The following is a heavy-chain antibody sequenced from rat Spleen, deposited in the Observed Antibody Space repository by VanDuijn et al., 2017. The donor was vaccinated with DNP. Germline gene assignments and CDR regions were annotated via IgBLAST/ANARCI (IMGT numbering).Heavy chain of an antibody. Sequence: EVQLQESGPGLVKPSQSLSLTCSVTGYSITSNYWAWIRKFPGNQMEWMGYISYSGYTGYNPSLKSRISIARDTSKNQFFLQVNSVTTEDTATYYCARWDHYIGFAYWGQGTLVTVSS. CDR3: ARWDHYIGFAY. V-gene: IGHV3-1*01. CDR1: GYSITSNY. J-gene: IGHJ3*01. D-gene: IGHD1-1*01. CDR2: ISYSGYT.